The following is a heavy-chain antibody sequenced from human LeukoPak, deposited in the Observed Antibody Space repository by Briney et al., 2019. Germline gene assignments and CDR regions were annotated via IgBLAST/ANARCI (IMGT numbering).Heavy chain of an antibody. J-gene: IGHJ4*02. CDR3: ARRGYSSSWDTPDS. CDR1: GFTFSSYS. V-gene: IGHV3-21*01. D-gene: IGHD2-2*01. Sequence: GGSLRLSCAASGFTFSSYSMNWVRQAPGKGLEWVSSISSSSSYIYYADSVKGRFTISRDNAKSSLYLQLHSLRAEDTAVYYCARRGYSSSWDTPDSWGQGTLVTVSS. CDR2: ISSSSSYI.